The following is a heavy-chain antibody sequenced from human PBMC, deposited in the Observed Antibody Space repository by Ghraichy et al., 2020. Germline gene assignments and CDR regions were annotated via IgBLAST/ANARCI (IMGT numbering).Heavy chain of an antibody. D-gene: IGHD7-27*01. CDR3: ASLTGDRVTDL. Sequence: SETLSLTCAVSGGSISSGGYSWSWIRQPPGKGLEWIGYIYHSGSTYYNPSLKSRVTISVDRSKNQFSLKLSSVTAADTAVYYCASLTGDRVTDLWGRGTLVTVSS. V-gene: IGHV4-30-2*01. J-gene: IGHJ2*01. CDR1: GGSISSGGYS. CDR2: IYHSGST.